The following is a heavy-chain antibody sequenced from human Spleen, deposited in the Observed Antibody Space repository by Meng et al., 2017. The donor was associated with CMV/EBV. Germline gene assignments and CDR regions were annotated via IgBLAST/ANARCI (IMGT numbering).Heavy chain of an antibody. V-gene: IGHV1-69*10. CDR2: IIPILGIA. D-gene: IGHD3-3*01. CDR1: GGTFSSYA. J-gene: IGHJ5*02. CDR3: ARGGNDFWSFDP. Sequence: SCKASGGTFSSYAISWVRQAPGQGLEWMGGIIPILGIANYAQKFQGRVTITADKSTSTAYMELSSLRSEDTAVYYCARGGNDFWSFDPWGQGTLVTVSS.